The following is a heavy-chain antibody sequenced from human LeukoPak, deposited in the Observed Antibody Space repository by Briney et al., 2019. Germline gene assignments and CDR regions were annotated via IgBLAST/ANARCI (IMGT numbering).Heavy chain of an antibody. J-gene: IGHJ4*02. CDR1: GYTFSTYD. CDR3: ARVLGYSSSWYYFDY. Sequence: ASVKVSCKAAGYTFSTYDISWVRQATGQGLEWMGWMNPKSGNTLYAQKFQGRVTMTRNTSISTAYMELRSLRSDDTAVYYCARVLGYSSSWYYFDYWGQGTLVTVSS. D-gene: IGHD6-13*01. V-gene: IGHV1-8*01. CDR2: MNPKSGNT.